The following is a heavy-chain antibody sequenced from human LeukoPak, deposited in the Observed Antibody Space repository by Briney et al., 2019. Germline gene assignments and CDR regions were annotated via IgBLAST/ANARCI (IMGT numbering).Heavy chain of an antibody. J-gene: IGHJ4*02. CDR1: GYTFTSYD. CDR3: ARGERHRYSGSYLKY. Sequence: GASVKVSCKASGYTFTSYDINWVRQAPGQGPEWMGWMNPNSKSTDYAQKFQGRFTMTKNTSINTAYMELRSLTSEDTAVYYCARGERHRYSGSYLKYWGQGALVTVSS. CDR2: MNPNSKST. V-gene: IGHV1-8*01. D-gene: IGHD1-26*01.